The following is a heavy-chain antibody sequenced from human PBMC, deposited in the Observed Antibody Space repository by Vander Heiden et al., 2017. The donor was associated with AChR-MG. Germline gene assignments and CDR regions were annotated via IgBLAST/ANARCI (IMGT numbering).Heavy chain of an antibody. J-gene: IGHJ6*03. CDR2: ISNDGSNK. Sequence: QVQLVESGGGVVQPGRSLRLSCAASGFTFSSDGIHWVRQAPGKGLEWVAVISNDGSNKYYADSVKGRFTISRDNSKNTLYLQMNSLRAEDTAVYYCAKDRGDYYYYMDVWGKGTTVTVSS. CDR1: GFTFSSDG. CDR3: AKDRGDYYYYMDV. D-gene: IGHD3-10*01. V-gene: IGHV3-30*18.